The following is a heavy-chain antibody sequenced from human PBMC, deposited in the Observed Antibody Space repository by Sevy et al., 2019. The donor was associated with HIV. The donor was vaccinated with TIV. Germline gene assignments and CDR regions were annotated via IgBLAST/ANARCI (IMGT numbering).Heavy chain of an antibody. D-gene: IGHD6-19*01. CDR3: AKEWTQLSDWYGELDY. V-gene: IGHV3-23*01. CDR1: GFTFSNYA. Sequence: GGSLRLSCAASGFTFSNYAMSWVRQAPGKGLEWVSSIRISGGNTYYADSVKGRFTISRDNSKNTLYLQMNSLRAEDTAVYYCAKEWTQLSDWYGELDYWGQGSMVTVSS. J-gene: IGHJ4*02. CDR2: IRISGGNT.